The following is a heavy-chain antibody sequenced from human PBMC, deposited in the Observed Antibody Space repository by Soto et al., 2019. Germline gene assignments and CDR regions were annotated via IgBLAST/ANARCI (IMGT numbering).Heavy chain of an antibody. Sequence: QVQLVQSGAAVKKPGSSVKVSCKASGGTFSSYAISWVRQAPGQGLEWMGGIIPILGPADYAQKFQGRVTITADASTSTAYMELSSLRSEDTAVYYCALHYGSVSNYYYYGMDVLGQGTTVTVSS. CDR2: IIPILGPA. CDR1: GGTFSSYA. D-gene: IGHD3-10*01. CDR3: ALHYGSVSNYYYYGMDV. V-gene: IGHV1-69*11. J-gene: IGHJ6*02.